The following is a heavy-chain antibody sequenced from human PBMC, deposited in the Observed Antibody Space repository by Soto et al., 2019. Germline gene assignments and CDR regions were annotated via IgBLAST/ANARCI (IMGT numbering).Heavy chain of an antibody. D-gene: IGHD2-15*01. V-gene: IGHV1-18*01. J-gene: IGHJ5*02. CDR3: ARDRDCSGGRCYSGFWFDP. CDR2: TNTYNGNT. Sequence: ASVTVSCQASGYTFIVFGITWVRQAPRQGLEWMGWTNTYNGNTNYAQKFQGRVTMTTDTSTSTAYMELRSLRSDDTAVYYCARDRDCSGGRCYSGFWFDPWGQGTQVTVSS. CDR1: GYTFIVFG.